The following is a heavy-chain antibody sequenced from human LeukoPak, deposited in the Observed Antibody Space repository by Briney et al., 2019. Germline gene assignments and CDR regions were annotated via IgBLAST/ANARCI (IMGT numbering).Heavy chain of an antibody. Sequence: SVKVSCKASGGSFSSYAISWVRQAPGQGLEWMGGIIPLFGAPNYAQKLQGRVTITADTSTTTAYMDLSSLRSEDTAVYFCARHDSYSSSFPYNWFDPWGQGTLVTVSS. CDR3: ARHDSYSSSFPYNWFDP. CDR1: GGSFSSYA. V-gene: IGHV1-69*06. D-gene: IGHD6-13*01. J-gene: IGHJ5*02. CDR2: IIPLFGAP.